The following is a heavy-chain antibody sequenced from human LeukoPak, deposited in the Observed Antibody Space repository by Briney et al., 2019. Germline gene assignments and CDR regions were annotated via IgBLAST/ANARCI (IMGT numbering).Heavy chain of an antibody. J-gene: IGHJ3*02. D-gene: IGHD1-26*01. CDR2: ISSSSSYI. V-gene: IGHV3-21*01. CDR1: GFTFSSYS. CDR3: ARFGLVGATEAFDI. Sequence: GGSLRLSCAASGFTFSSYSMNWVRQVPGKGLEWVSSISSSSSYIYYADSVKGRFTISRDNAKNSLYLQMNSLRAKGTAVYYCARFGLVGATEAFDIWGQGTMVTVSS.